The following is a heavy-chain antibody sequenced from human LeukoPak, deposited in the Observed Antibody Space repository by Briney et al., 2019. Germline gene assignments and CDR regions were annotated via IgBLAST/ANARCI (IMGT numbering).Heavy chain of an antibody. V-gene: IGHV1-46*01. J-gene: IGHJ3*02. CDR2: INPSGGST. D-gene: IGHD3-22*01. CDR3: ARGFQGYYYDSSGYQSAFDI. Sequence: ASVKVSCKASGYTFTSYYMHWVRQAPGQGLEWMGIINPSGGSTSYAQKFQGRVTMTRDMSTSTVYMELSSLRSEDTAVYYCARGFQGYYYDSSGYQSAFDIWGQGTMVTVSS. CDR1: GYTFTSYY.